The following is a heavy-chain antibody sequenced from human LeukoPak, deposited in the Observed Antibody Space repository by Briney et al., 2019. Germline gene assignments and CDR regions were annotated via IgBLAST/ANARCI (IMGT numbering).Heavy chain of an antibody. J-gene: IGHJ4*02. Sequence: GGSLRLSCAASEFTFSRYSMHWVRQSPGRGLEWVSYITYSGNYKSYADSVQCTFTISRDNTKNSLHLQMNSLRAEDTAVYYCARTSSSAYLTFDYWGQGILVTVSS. V-gene: IGHV3-21*05. CDR2: ITYSGNYK. CDR1: EFTFSRYS. CDR3: ARTSSSAYLTFDY. D-gene: IGHD3-22*01.